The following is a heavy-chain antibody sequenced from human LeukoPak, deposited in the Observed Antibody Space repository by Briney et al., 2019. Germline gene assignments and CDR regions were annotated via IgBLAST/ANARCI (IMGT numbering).Heavy chain of an antibody. D-gene: IGHD6-19*01. Sequence: PGGSLRLSCADSGFSFSSYVMNWVRQAPGKGLEWISYISSSGSITFYADSEKGRFTISRDNARNSLYLQMNSLRAEDAAVYYCASTRSTSDWYTRGFEYWGQGTLVTVSS. V-gene: IGHV3-48*03. CDR2: ISSSGSIT. CDR3: ASTRSTSDWYTRGFEY. J-gene: IGHJ4*02. CDR1: GFSFSSYV.